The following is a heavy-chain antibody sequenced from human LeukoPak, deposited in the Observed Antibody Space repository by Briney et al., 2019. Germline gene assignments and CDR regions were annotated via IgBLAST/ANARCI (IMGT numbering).Heavy chain of an antibody. J-gene: IGHJ4*02. D-gene: IGHD2-15*01. Sequence: SETLSLTCAVYGGSFSGYYWSWIRQPPGKGLEWIGEINHSGSTNYNPSLKSRVTISVDTSKNLFSLKLSSVTAADTAVYYCARGLLCSGGSCYKAIDYWGQGTLVTVSS. V-gene: IGHV4-34*01. CDR1: GGSFSGYY. CDR2: INHSGST. CDR3: ARGLLCSGGSCYKAIDY.